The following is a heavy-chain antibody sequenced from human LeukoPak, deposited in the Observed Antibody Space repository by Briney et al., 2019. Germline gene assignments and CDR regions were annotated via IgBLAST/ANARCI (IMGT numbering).Heavy chain of an antibody. CDR2: IYTSGST. J-gene: IGHJ5*02. CDR1: GGSISSYY. Sequence: SETLSLTCTVSGGSISSYYWSWIRQPAGKGLEWIGRIYTSGSTNYNPSLKSRVTISVDTSKNQFSLKLSSVTAADTAVYYCARGIVVVPARRLNWFDPWGQGTLVTVSS. CDR3: ARGIVVVPARRLNWFDP. D-gene: IGHD2-2*01. V-gene: IGHV4-4*07.